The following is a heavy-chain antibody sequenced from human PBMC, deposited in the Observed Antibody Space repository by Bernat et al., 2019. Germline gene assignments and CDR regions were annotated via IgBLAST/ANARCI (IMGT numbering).Heavy chain of an antibody. CDR3: ARKHDSSGYYYYDY. CDR1: GFTVSSNY. Sequence: EVQLVESGGGLVQPGGPLRLSCAASGFTVSSNYMSWVRQAPGKGLEWVSVIYSGGSTYYADSVKGRFTISRDNSKNTLYLQMNSLRAEDTAVYYCARKHDSSGYYYYDYWGQGTLVTVSS. D-gene: IGHD3-22*01. V-gene: IGHV3-66*01. J-gene: IGHJ4*02. CDR2: IYSGGST.